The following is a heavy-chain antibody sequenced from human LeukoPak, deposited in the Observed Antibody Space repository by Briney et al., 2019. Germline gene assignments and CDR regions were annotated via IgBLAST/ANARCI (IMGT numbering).Heavy chain of an antibody. CDR3: ARDHLSSGSSPDYYYYYYMDV. J-gene: IGHJ6*03. D-gene: IGHD6-19*01. CDR1: GFTFDDYA. CDR2: ISWSSGNI. V-gene: IGHV3-9*01. Sequence: GGSLRLSCAASGFTFDDYAMHWVRQAPGKGLEWVSGISWSSGNIGYADSVKGRFTISRDNAKNTLYLQMNSLRAEDTAVYYCARDHLSSGSSPDYYYYYYMDVWGKGTTVTISS.